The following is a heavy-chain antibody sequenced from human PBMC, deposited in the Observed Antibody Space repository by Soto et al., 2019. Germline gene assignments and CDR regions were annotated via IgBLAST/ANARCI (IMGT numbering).Heavy chain of an antibody. Sequence: PSETLSLPCHVSGYSIRRSRSHWWAWIRQPPGKGLEWIGSLSSTVITTHNPSLGSRFTISVDAPNNKFSLEVTSVTAADTGFYYCARQMSSGLWAFDSWGQGTPVTVSS. CDR2: LSSTVIT. V-gene: IGHV4-39*01. CDR3: ARQMSSGLWAFDS. D-gene: IGHD6-19*01. J-gene: IGHJ4*02. CDR1: GYSIRRSRSH.